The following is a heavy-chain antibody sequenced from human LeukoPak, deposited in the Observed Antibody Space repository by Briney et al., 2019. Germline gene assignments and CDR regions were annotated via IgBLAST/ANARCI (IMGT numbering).Heavy chain of an antibody. CDR1: GGSISSSSYY. CDR3: SSSGWSSY. Sequence: SETLSLACTVSGGSISSSSYYWGWIRQPPGKGLEWIGSIYYSGSTYYNPSLKSRVTISVDTSKNQFSLKLSSVTTADTAVYYCSSSGWSSYWGQGTLVTVSS. D-gene: IGHD6-19*01. J-gene: IGHJ4*02. V-gene: IGHV4-39*01. CDR2: IYYSGST.